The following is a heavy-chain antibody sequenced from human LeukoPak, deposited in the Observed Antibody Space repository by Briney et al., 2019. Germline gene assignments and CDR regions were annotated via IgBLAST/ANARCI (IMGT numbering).Heavy chain of an antibody. CDR1: GGSISSGGYY. CDR3: ARSSREWLYIDY. D-gene: IGHD3-3*01. V-gene: IGHV4-30-2*01. J-gene: IGHJ4*02. Sequence: SQTLSLTCTVSGGSISSGGYYWSWIRQPPGKGLEWIGYIYHSGSTYYNPSLKSRVTISVDRSKNQFSLKLSSVTAADTAVYYCARSSREWLYIDYWGQGTLVTVSS. CDR2: IYHSGST.